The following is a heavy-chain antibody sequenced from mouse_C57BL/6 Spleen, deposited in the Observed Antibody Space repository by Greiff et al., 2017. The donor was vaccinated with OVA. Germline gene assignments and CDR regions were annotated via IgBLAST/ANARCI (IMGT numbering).Heavy chain of an antibody. J-gene: IGHJ3*01. Sequence: QVQLKESGAELVRPGASVTLSCKASGYTFTDYEMHWVKQTPVHGLEWIGAIDPETGGTAYNQKFKGKAILTADKSSSTAYMELRSLTSEDSAVYYCTREYDYYGSSHWFAYWGQGTLVTVSA. V-gene: IGHV1-15*01. D-gene: IGHD1-1*01. CDR3: TREYDYYGSSHWFAY. CDR1: GYTFTDYE. CDR2: IDPETGGT.